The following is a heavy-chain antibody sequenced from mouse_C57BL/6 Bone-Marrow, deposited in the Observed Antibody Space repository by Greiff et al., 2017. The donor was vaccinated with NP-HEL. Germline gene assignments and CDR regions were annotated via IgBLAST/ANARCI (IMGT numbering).Heavy chain of an antibody. V-gene: IGHV6-3*01. J-gene: IGHJ1*03. Sequence: EVKLMESGGGLVQPGGSMKLSCVASGFTFSNYWMNWVRQSPEKGLEWVAQIRLKSDNYATHYAESVKGRFTISRDDSKSSVYLQMNNLRPEDTGIYYCTGPTFYGSSTRYFDVWGTGTTVTVSS. CDR2: IRLKSDNYAT. CDR1: GFTFSNYW. CDR3: TGPTFYGSSTRYFDV. D-gene: IGHD1-1*01.